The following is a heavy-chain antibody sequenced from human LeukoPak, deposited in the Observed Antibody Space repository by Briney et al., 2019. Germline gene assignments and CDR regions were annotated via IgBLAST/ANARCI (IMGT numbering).Heavy chain of an antibody. CDR3: ATPGHYGDYAGAFDI. D-gene: IGHD4-17*01. V-gene: IGHV1-69*05. J-gene: IGHJ3*02. CDR1: GGTFSSYA. CDR2: IIPIFGTA. Sequence: SVKVSCTASGGTFSSYAISWVRQAPGQGLEWMGGIIPIFGTANYAQKFQGRVTITTDESTSTAYMELSSLRSEDTAVYYCATPGHYGDYAGAFDIWGQGTMVTVSS.